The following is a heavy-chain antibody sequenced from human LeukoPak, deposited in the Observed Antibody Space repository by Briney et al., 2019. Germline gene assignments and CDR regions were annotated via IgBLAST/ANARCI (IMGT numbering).Heavy chain of an antibody. Sequence: SETLSLTCAVSGGSFSDYQWNWIRQSPGKGLEWLGEISHSGTTTYNPSLKSRVTISVDTSKNQFSLKLRSVTAADTAVYYCARASTSFDIWGQGTMVTVSS. CDR2: ISHSGTT. J-gene: IGHJ3*02. V-gene: IGHV4-34*01. CDR1: GGSFSDYQ. CDR3: ARASTSFDI.